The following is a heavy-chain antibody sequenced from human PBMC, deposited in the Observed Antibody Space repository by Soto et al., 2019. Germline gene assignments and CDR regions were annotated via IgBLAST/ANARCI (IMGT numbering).Heavy chain of an antibody. CDR1: GFTFSSYC. D-gene: IGHD6-13*01. J-gene: IGHJ6*02. Sequence: HPGGSLRLSCAASGFTFSSYCMHWVRQAPGKGLEWVAVIWYDGSNKYYADSVKGRFTISRDNSKNTLYLQMNSLRAEDTAVYYCARMRKGPRAAAGANYYYYGMDVWGQGTTVTVSS. CDR3: ARMRKGPRAAAGANYYYYGMDV. V-gene: IGHV3-33*01. CDR2: IWYDGSNK.